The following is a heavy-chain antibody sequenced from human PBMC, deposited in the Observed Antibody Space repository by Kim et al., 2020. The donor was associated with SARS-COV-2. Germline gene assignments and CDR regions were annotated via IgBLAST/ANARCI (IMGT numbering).Heavy chain of an antibody. J-gene: IGHJ5*02. D-gene: IGHD1-26*01. CDR3: ARGGYRGRYFSWFGT. Sequence: ASVKVSCEASGYTFTGHYMHWVRQAPGQGLEWMGWINPSHGGTNFAQKFQGRVTITSDTSISTVYMELNSLRSDDTAVYYCARGGYRGRYFSWFGTWGRG. CDR1: GYTFTGHY. V-gene: IGHV1-2*02. CDR2: INPSHGGT.